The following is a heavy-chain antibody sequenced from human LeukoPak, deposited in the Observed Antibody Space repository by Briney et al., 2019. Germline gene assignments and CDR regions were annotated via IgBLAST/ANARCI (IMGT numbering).Heavy chain of an antibody. D-gene: IGHD5-12*01. CDR2: IRSKANSYAT. V-gene: IGHV3-73*01. CDR3: TSIVATIGGVFDY. CDR1: GFTFSGSA. Sequence: GGSLRLSCAASGFTFSGSAMHWVRQASGKGLEWVGRIRSKANSYATAYAASVKGRFTISRDDSKNTAYLQMNSLKTEDTAVYYCTSIVATIGGVFDYWCQGTLVTVSS. J-gene: IGHJ4*02.